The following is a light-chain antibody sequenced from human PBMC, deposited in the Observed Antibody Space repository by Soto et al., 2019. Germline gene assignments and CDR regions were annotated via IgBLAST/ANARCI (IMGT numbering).Light chain of an antibody. V-gene: IGKV3-20*01. CDR1: QSVTSSY. CDR3: QEYRRSRT. J-gene: IGKJ1*01. CDR2: GAS. Sequence: EIVLTQSPGTLSLSPGERATLSCRASQSVTSSYLAWYQQKPGQAPRLLIYGASTRATGIPDRFSGGGSGTDFTLTISRLEPEDFAVYYCQEYRRSRTFGQGTKVDIK.